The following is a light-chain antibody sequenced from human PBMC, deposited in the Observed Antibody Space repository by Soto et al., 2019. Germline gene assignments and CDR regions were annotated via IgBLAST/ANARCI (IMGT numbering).Light chain of an antibody. CDR2: GAS. CDR3: QQYNNWPGT. Sequence: EIVMTQSPATLSVSPGERATLSCRASQSVSSNLAWYQQKPGQAPRLLIYGASTRATGIPARFSGSGSGTEFTLTISSQQSEDLAVYYCQQYNNWPGTFGGGTKVEIK. V-gene: IGKV3-15*01. J-gene: IGKJ4*01. CDR1: QSVSSN.